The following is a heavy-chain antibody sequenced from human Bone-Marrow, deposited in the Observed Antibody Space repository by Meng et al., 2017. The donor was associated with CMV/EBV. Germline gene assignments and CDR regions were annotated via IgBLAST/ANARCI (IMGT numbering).Heavy chain of an antibody. Sequence: GESLKISCAASGFTFSSYAMSWVRQAPGKGLEWVSVIYSGGSSTYYADSVKGRFTISRDNSKNTLYLQMNSLRAEDTAVYYCAKGGSLGGFDDWGQGTLVTVSS. CDR2: IYSGGSST. D-gene: IGHD1-26*01. J-gene: IGHJ4*02. CDR3: AKGGSLGGFDD. CDR1: GFTFSSYA. V-gene: IGHV3-23*03.